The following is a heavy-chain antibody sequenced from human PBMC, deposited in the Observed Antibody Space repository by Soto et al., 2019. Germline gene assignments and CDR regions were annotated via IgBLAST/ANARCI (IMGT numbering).Heavy chain of an antibody. CDR1: GFTFSSYW. J-gene: IGHJ4*02. CDR2: IKQDGSEK. CDR3: ASEGYYDSSGYYDY. Sequence: ESGGGLVQPGGSLRLSCAASGFTFSSYWMSWVRQAPGKGLEWVANIKQDGSEKYYVDSVKGRFTISRDNAKNSLYLQMNSLRAEDTAVYYCASEGYYDSSGYYDYWGQGTLVTVSS. D-gene: IGHD3-22*01. V-gene: IGHV3-7*01.